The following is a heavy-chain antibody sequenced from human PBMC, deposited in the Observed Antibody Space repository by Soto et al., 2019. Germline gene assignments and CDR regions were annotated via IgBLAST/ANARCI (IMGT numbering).Heavy chain of an antibody. Sequence: QITLNESGPTVVKPAETLTLTCTFSGFSLTTSGVGVGWIRQSPGKASEWLALIYWDDDKRYSASLKSRLTITKDTSKNQVVLTMASMDPADTATYYCAHRILRTVFGLVTTTAIYFDFWGQGTPVVVSS. CDR1: GFSLTTSGVG. CDR3: AHRILRTVFGLVTTTAIYFDF. V-gene: IGHV2-5*02. D-gene: IGHD3-3*01. CDR2: IYWDDDK. J-gene: IGHJ4*02.